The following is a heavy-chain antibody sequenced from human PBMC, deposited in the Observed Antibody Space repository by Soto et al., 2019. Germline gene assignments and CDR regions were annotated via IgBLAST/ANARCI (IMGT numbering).Heavy chain of an antibody. CDR2: IYYSGST. V-gene: IGHV4-31*03. CDR1: GGSISSGGYY. CDR3: ARSFGVAAAVPFDY. J-gene: IGHJ4*02. D-gene: IGHD6-13*01. Sequence: QVQLQESGPGLVKPSQTLSLTCTVSGGSISSGGYYWSWIRQHPGKGLEWIGYIYYSGSTYYNPSLKRRVTISADTSKTQFSLKLSSVPAADTAVYYCARSFGVAAAVPFDYWGQGTLVTVSS.